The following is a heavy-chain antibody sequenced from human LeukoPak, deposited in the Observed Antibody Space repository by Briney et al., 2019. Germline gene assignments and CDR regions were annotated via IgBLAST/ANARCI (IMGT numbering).Heavy chain of an antibody. Sequence: PGGSLRLSCAASGFTFSSYDMSWVRQAPGKGLECVSAICGSGGSIFYADSVKGRFTISRDNSKNTLYLQMNSLRAEDTAVYYYAKGCIVVVPATMCDWGQGTLVTVSS. J-gene: IGHJ4*02. CDR2: ICGSGGSI. D-gene: IGHD2-2*01. V-gene: IGHV3-23*01. CDR1: GFTFSSYD. CDR3: AKGCIVVVPATMCD.